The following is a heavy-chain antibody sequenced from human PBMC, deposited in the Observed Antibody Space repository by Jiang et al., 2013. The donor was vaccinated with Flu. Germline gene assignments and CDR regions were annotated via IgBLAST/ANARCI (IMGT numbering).Heavy chain of an antibody. CDR1: GDSISSSSYY. V-gene: IGHV4-39*07. D-gene: IGHD5/OR15-5a*01. Sequence: GPGLVKPSETLSLTCTVSGDSISSSSYYWSWIRQPPGKGLEWIGNIYYSGSAHYNPSLKSRVTMSVDPSKNQFSLRLTSVTAADTAVYYCASRIMSTSNVGSWGQGTLVTVSS. CDR3: ASRIMSTSNVGS. CDR2: IYYSGSA. J-gene: IGHJ4*02.